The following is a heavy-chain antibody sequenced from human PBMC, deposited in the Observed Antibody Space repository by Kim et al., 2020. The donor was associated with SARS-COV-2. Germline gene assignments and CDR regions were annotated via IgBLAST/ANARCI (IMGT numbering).Heavy chain of an antibody. Sequence: GGSLRLSCAASGFTFSSYWMSWVRQAPGKGLEWVANIKQDGSEKYYVDSVKGRFTISRDNAKNSLYLQMNSLRAEDTAVYYCARDVTMIVVVNHYGMDVWGQGTTVTVSS. CDR2: IKQDGSEK. J-gene: IGHJ6*02. D-gene: IGHD3-22*01. CDR1: GFTFSSYW. CDR3: ARDVTMIVVVNHYGMDV. V-gene: IGHV3-7*01.